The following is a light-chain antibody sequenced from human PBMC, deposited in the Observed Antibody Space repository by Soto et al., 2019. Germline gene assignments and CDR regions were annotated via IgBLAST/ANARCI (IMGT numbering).Light chain of an antibody. V-gene: IGLV7-46*01. J-gene: IGLJ2*01. CDR2: DTN. Sequence: QAVVTQEPSLTVSPGGTVTLTCGSSTGAVTSGHYPFWFQQKPGQAPRTLIYDTNNRHSWTPARFSGSLLGGQAALTLSGAQPEDEAEYYCLLSYTSARRVFGGGTKLTGL. CDR1: TGAVTSGHY. CDR3: LLSYTSARRV.